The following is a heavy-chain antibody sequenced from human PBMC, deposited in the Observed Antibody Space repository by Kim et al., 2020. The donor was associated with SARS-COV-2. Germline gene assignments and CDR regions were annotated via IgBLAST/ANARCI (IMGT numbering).Heavy chain of an antibody. J-gene: IGHJ4*02. D-gene: IGHD1-26*01. CDR2: GST. Sequence: GSTYHNPSLRSRVTISVDTSKNQFSLKLSSVTAADTAVYYCARGKLLPDYWGQGTLVTVSS. CDR3: ARGKLLPDY. V-gene: IGHV4-39*07.